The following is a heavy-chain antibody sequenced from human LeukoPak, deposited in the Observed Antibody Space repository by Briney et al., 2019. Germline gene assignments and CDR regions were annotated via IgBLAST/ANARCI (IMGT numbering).Heavy chain of an antibody. CDR1: GGSFSGYY. CDR2: IYYSGST. D-gene: IGHD3-10*01. J-gene: IGHJ4*02. Sequence: SETLSLTCAVYGGSFSGYYWSWIRQPPGKGLEWIGSIYYSGSTYYNPSLKSRVTISVGTSKNQFSLKLSSVTAADTAVYYCARRQKYGVFDYWGQGTLVTVSS. CDR3: ARRQKYGVFDY. V-gene: IGHV4-34*01.